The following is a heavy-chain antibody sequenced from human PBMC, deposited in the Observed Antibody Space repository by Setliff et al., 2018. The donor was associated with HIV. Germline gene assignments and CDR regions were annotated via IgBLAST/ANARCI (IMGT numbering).Heavy chain of an antibody. Sequence: ASVKVSCKASGGSSSTHAMNWVRQAPGQGLEWMGQIISILGITNYAQKFQGRVTLTADESTSTMYMELSSLTSDDTAVYYCAGPRGDEALDVWGQGTTVTVSS. V-gene: IGHV1-69*10. J-gene: IGHJ6*02. CDR3: AGPRGDEALDV. CDR1: GGSSSTHA. CDR2: IISILGIT.